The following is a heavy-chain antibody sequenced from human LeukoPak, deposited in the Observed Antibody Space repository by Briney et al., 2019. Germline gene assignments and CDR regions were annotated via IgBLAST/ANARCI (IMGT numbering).Heavy chain of an antibody. CDR2: IFHTGNL. D-gene: IGHD3-10*01. V-gene: IGHV4-30-2*01. J-gene: IGHJ5*02. CDR3: ARTRYYASGSQFDP. Sequence: KTSETLSLTCTVSGGSLSSDDNSWSWIRQPPGKALEWIGYIFHTGNLYYNPSLNSRVTISVVRSKNQFSLEMRSVTAADTAVYYCARTRYYASGSQFDPWGQGTLVTVSS. CDR1: GGSLSSDDNS.